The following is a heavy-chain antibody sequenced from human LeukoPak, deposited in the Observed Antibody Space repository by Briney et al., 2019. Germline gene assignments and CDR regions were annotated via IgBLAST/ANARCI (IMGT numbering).Heavy chain of an antibody. CDR2: ISGGGGST. CDR3: ARGLYRYSSGWHFDY. J-gene: IGHJ4*02. Sequence: GGSLRLSCAASGFTFDKYAMSWVRQAPGKGLEWVSTISGGGGSTYYADSVKGRFTISRETSKNTLYLQMNSLRAEDTVVYYCARGLYRYSSGWHFDYWGQGILVTVSS. V-gene: IGHV3-23*01. D-gene: IGHD6-19*01. CDR1: GFTFDKYA.